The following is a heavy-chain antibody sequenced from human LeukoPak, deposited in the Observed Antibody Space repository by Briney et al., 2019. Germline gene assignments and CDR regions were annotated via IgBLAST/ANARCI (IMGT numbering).Heavy chain of an antibody. J-gene: IGHJ4*02. Sequence: GGPLRLSCAASGFTLTDYWMHWVRQAPGKGLVWVSHINSDGSSTSYADSVKGRFTISRDNAKNTLYLQMNSLRAEDTAVYYCARGDIVATMFFDYWGQGALVAVSS. D-gene: IGHD5-12*01. CDR3: ARGDIVATMFFDY. CDR2: INSDGSST. V-gene: IGHV3-74*01. CDR1: GFTLTDYW.